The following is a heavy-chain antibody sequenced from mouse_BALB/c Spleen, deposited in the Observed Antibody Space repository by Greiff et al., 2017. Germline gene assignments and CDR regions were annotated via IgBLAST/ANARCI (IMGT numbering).Heavy chain of an antibody. CDR2: ISYSGST. J-gene: IGHJ3*01. V-gene: IGHV3-2*02. CDR3: ARSEAAWFAY. Sequence: EVKLMESGPGLVKPSQSLSLTCTVTGYSITSDYAWNWIRQFPGNKLEWMGYISYSGSTSYNPSLKSRISITRDTSKNQFFLQLNSVTTEDTATYYCARSEAAWFAYWGQGTLVTVSA. CDR1: GYSITSDYA.